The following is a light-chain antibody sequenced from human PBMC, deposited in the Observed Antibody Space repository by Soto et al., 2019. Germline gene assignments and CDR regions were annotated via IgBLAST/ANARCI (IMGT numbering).Light chain of an antibody. Sequence: DIQMTQSPSTLSASVGDRVTITCRASQSISSWLAWYQQKPGKAPKLLIYKASSLESGVPSRFSGSGSGTEFTLTISSLQPDDFATHYCQQYNSYPGTFGQGTKVEIK. V-gene: IGKV1-5*03. J-gene: IGKJ1*01. CDR3: QQYNSYPGT. CDR1: QSISSW. CDR2: KAS.